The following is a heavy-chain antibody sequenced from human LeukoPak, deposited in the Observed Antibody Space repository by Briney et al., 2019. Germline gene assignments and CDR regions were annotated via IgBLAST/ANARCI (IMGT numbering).Heavy chain of an antibody. CDR2: ISWNSGSI. D-gene: IGHD6-13*01. CDR3: AKATGYSSSWDAFDI. Sequence: GRSLRLSSAASGFTFYDYAMHGVREALGEGLERGSGISWNSGSIGYADSVKGRFTISRDNAKNSLYLQMNSLRAEDTALYYCAKATGYSSSWDAFDIWGQGTMVTVSS. V-gene: IGHV3-9*01. J-gene: IGHJ3*02. CDR1: GFTFYDYA.